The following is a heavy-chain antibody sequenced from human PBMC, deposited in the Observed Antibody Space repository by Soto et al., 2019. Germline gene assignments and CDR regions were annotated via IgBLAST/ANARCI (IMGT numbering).Heavy chain of an antibody. CDR3: AMPLPVLESDIGYYGIDC. Sequence: SATLSLTCADYGGYFSCYYWSWIRQPPRKGLEWIGEINHSGSTNSNPSLKSLVTISVDTSKNQFSLKLSSVTAADTAVYYCAMPLPVLESDIGYYGIDCWGQVTTGTVS. CDR1: GGYFSCYY. CDR2: INHSGST. J-gene: IGHJ6*02. V-gene: IGHV4-34*01.